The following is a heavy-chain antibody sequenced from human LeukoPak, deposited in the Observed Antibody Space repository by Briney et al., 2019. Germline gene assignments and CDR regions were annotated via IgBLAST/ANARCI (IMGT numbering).Heavy chain of an antibody. CDR1: GFTFSSYA. V-gene: IGHV3-23*01. Sequence: PGGSLRLSCAASGFTFSSYAMSWVRQAPGKGLEWVSAISGSSSSTYYTDSVKGRFTISRDNSKNTLYLQMNSLRAEDTAVYYCAKESILEWLLYGPFDYWGQGTLVTVSS. CDR3: AKESILEWLLYGPFDY. J-gene: IGHJ4*02. D-gene: IGHD3-3*01. CDR2: ISGSSSST.